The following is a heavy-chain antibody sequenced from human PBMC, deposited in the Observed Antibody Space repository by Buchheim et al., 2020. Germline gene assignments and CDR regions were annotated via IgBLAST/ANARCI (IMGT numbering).Heavy chain of an antibody. J-gene: IGHJ4*02. CDR2: IYYSGST. D-gene: IGHD3-9*01. V-gene: IGHV4-30-4*01. CDR3: ARGAVRYFDWLSYYYFDY. CDR1: GGSISSGDYY. Sequence: QVQLQESGPGLVKPSQTLSLTCTVSGGSISSGDYYWSWIRQPPGKGLEWIGYIYYSGSTYYNPSLKSRVTISVDTSQNQFSLKLSSVTAADTAVYYCARGAVRYFDWLSYYYFDYWGQGTL.